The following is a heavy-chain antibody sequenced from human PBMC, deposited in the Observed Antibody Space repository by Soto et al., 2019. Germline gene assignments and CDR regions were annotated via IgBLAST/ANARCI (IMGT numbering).Heavy chain of an antibody. CDR3: AKDGTTTGIHYYAMDV. CDR2: VGKGGDT. CDR1: EFTLPTYG. V-gene: IGHV3-23*01. J-gene: IGHJ6*02. D-gene: IGHD1-1*01. Sequence: PGASLRLSCEDSEFTLPTYGLTWVRQAPDKGLEWVATVGKGGDTYYADSVKGRFTISRDNPKNTLFLQMNSLRAEDTALYLCAKDGTTTGIHYYAMDVWGQGTTVTVSS.